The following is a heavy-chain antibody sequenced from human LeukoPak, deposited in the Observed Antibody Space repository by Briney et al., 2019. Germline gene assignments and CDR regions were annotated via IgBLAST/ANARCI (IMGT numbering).Heavy chain of an antibody. Sequence: GGSLRLSCAASGVAFSNDAMAWVRQVPGKGLEWVSAIDRGGSYVYYKDSVKGTFTTSRDNSKNTLFLQMNSLRAEDTAVYYCAKNYADSRPFYDYWGQGLGVTVSS. CDR1: GVAFSNDA. J-gene: IGHJ4*02. CDR2: IDRGGSYV. V-gene: IGHV3-23*05. CDR3: AKNYADSRPFYDY. D-gene: IGHD4-17*01.